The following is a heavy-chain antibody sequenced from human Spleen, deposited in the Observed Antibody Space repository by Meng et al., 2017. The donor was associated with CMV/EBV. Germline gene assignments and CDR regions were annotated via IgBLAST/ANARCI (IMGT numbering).Heavy chain of an antibody. Sequence: SVKVSCKASGGTFSSYTISWVRQAPGQGLEWMGRIIPILGIANNAQKFQGRVTVTRDTSTSTVYMELSGLKSEDTAIYYCAREKRGGNYDLWGQGTLVTVSS. CDR2: IIPILGIA. CDR3: AREKRGGNYDL. CDR1: GGTFSSYT. J-gene: IGHJ4*02. V-gene: IGHV1-69*04. D-gene: IGHD3-16*01.